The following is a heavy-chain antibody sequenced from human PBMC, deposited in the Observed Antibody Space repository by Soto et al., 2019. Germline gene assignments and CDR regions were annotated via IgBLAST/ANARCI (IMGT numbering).Heavy chain of an antibody. J-gene: IGHJ6*02. V-gene: IGHV3-21*01. Sequence: GGSLRLSCAASGFTFSSYSMNWVRQAPGKGLEWVSSISSSSSYIYYADSVKGRFTISRDNAKNSLYLQMNSLRAEDTAVYYCARVDGGGGAAQYYYYRLDVWGQGTTVTVS. D-gene: IGHD3-16*01. CDR2: ISSSSSYI. CDR1: GFTFSSYS. CDR3: ARVDGGGGAAQYYYYRLDV.